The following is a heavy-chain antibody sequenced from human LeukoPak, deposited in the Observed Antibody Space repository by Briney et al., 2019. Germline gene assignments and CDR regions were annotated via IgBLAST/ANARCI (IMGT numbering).Heavy chain of an antibody. CDR1: GGSFSGYY. V-gene: IGHV4-34*01. J-gene: IGHJ2*01. CDR2: INHSGST. D-gene: IGHD6-19*01. CDR3: ARGSDSSGWGYWYFDL. Sequence: SETLSLTCAVYGGSFSGYYWSWIRQPPGKGLEWIGEINHSGSTNYNPSLKSRVTISVDTSKNQFSLKLSSVTAADTAVYYCARGSDSSGWGYWYFDLWGRGPLVTVSS.